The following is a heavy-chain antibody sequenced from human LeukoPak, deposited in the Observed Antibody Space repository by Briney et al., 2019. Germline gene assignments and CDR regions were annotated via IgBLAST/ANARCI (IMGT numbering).Heavy chain of an antibody. CDR2: ISYDGGDK. V-gene: IGHV3-30*01. Sequence: PGRSLRLSCTYSRSSFNNYAIHWVRQAPGTGLEWVAFISYDGGDKNYADSVRGRFIVSRDSSKNTVSLQMNNVRPEDTAVYFCARDAQWFVAVQYYFEEWGQGTLVAVSA. D-gene: IGHD3-10*01. J-gene: IGHJ4*02. CDR1: RSSFNNYA. CDR3: ARDAQWFVAVQYYFEE.